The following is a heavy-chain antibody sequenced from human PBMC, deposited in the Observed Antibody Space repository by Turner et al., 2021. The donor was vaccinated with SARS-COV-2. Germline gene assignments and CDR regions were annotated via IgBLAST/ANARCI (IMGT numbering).Heavy chain of an antibody. V-gene: IGHV1-18*01. Sequence: QVQLVQSGAEVKKPGASVKVSCQASGYTFTSYGISWVRQAPGQGLEWMGGISAYNGNTNYAQKLQGRVTMTTDTSTSTAYMELRSLRSDDTAVYYCARDHVGGIVVVVAGTPLDYWGQGTLVTVSS. CDR2: ISAYNGNT. CDR1: GYTFTSYG. J-gene: IGHJ4*02. D-gene: IGHD2-15*01. CDR3: ARDHVGGIVVVVAGTPLDY.